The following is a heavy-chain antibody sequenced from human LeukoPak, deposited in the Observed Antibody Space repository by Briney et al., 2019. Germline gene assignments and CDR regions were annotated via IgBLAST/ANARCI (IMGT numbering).Heavy chain of an antibody. J-gene: IGHJ4*02. CDR1: GFSFSDYW. CDR3: ARSGDYVSYYFDS. CDR2: IHSDGSST. V-gene: IGHV3-74*01. D-gene: IGHD4-17*01. Sequence: PGGSLRLSCVASGFSFSDYWMHWVRQAPGKGLGWVARIHSDGSSTRYADSVKGRFTVSRDNARKTLYLQMNNLRAEDTALYFCARSGDYVSYYFDSWGQGNLVTVSS.